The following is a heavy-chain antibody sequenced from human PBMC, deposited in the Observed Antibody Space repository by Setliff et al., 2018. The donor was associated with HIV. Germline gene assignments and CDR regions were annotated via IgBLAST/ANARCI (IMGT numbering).Heavy chain of an antibody. D-gene: IGHD6-19*01. Sequence: SETLSLTCTVSGGSISSYYWSWIRQPPGKGLEWIGYIYTSGSTNYNPPLKSRVTISLDTSKNQFSLKLSSLTAADTAVYYCASSSGWYGAAQFGPWGQGTRVTVSS. CDR2: IYTSGST. J-gene: IGHJ5*02. V-gene: IGHV4-4*09. CDR3: ASSSGWYGAAQFGP. CDR1: GGSISSYY.